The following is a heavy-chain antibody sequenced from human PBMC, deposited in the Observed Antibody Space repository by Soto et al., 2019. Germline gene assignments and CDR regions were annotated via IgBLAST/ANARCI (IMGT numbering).Heavy chain of an antibody. J-gene: IGHJ6*02. CDR3: ARVQQWLGYYYYGMDV. Sequence: ASVKVSCKASGYTFTSYDINWVRQATGQGLEWMGWMNPNSGNTGYAQKFQDRVTMTRNTSISTAYMELSSLRSEDTAVYYCARVQQWLGYYYYGMDVWGQGTTVTSP. CDR1: GYTFTSYD. D-gene: IGHD6-19*01. CDR2: MNPNSGNT. V-gene: IGHV1-8*01.